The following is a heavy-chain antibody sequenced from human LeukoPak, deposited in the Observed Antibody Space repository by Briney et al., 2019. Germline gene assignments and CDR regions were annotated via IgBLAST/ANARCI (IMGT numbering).Heavy chain of an antibody. CDR3: AGGVTIVRGSSKHFDY. J-gene: IGHJ4*02. CDR2: VYTSGST. CDR1: RGSISSGSQY. D-gene: IGHD3-10*01. V-gene: IGHV4-61*02. Sequence: TTAETLSLTCTVSRGSISSGSQYWRWIRQPPGKGVEWIGRVYTSGSTNYNPSLESRVTISVDTSNNQFSLQLSSVTAADTDVYYCAGGVTIVRGSSKHFDYWGQGTRVSVSS.